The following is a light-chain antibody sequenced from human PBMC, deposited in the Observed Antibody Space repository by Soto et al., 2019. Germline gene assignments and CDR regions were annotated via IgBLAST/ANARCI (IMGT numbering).Light chain of an antibody. Sequence: EIVLTQSPGTLSLYPGERATLSCRASQSVFNSYLAWYQQKPGQAPRLLIYATSSRATDIPDRFRGSGSGTDFTLTISRLEPEDFAVYYCHQYGGSPRTFGQGTRLDIK. V-gene: IGKV3-20*01. J-gene: IGKJ2*01. CDR3: HQYGGSPRT. CDR2: ATS. CDR1: QSVFNSY.